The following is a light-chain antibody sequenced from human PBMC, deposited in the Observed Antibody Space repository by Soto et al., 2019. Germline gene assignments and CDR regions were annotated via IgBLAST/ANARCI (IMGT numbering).Light chain of an antibody. V-gene: IGKV3-11*01. Sequence: EIVLTQSPATLSLSPGERATLSCRASQSVSSYLAWYQQKPGQAPRLLIYDASNRATGIPARFSGSGSGTDFTLSISSLEHVDFAVYYCQQRSDWLYTFGQGTKLEIK. CDR3: QQRSDWLYT. J-gene: IGKJ2*01. CDR1: QSVSSY. CDR2: DAS.